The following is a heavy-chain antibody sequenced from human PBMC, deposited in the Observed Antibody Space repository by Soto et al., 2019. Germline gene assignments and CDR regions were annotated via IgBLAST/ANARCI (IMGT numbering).Heavy chain of an antibody. Sequence: LRLSCAASGFTFTRYSMNWVRQAPGKGLEWVSSISSTTNYIYYADSVKGRFTISRDNSKNTLYLQMNSLRAEDTAVYYCAKDLGYCSGGSCYFPFDYWGQGTLVTVSS. J-gene: IGHJ4*02. CDR2: ISSTTNYI. CDR3: AKDLGYCSGGSCYFPFDY. V-gene: IGHV3-21*04. D-gene: IGHD2-15*01. CDR1: GFTFTRYS.